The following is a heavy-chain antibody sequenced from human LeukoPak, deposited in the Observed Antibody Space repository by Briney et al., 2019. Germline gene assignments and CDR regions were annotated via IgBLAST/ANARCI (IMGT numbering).Heavy chain of an antibody. CDR3: ATWNGVYFDY. D-gene: IGHD3-3*01. J-gene: IGHJ4*02. CDR2: INPSSSST. Sequence: ASVKVSCKASGYTFTSHYIHWVRQAPGQGLEWMGKINPSSSSTSYAQKFQGRVTMTRDTSISTAYMELSRLRSDDTAVYYCATWNGVYFDYWGQGTLVTVSS. V-gene: IGHV1-2*02. CDR1: GYTFTSHY.